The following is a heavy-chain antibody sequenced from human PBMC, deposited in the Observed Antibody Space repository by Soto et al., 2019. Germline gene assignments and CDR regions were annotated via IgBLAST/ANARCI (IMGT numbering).Heavy chain of an antibody. J-gene: IGHJ5*02. Sequence: GRSLRLSCAASGFTLSSYWMHWVRQAPGKGLVWVAHIKTDGSFTAYADSVKGRFTISRDNAENTLYLQMNSLGAEDTAVYFCTGGPYSTRRFDLCGEGTLVTVSS. D-gene: IGHD6-13*01. CDR2: IKTDGSFT. V-gene: IGHV3-74*03. CDR3: TGGPYSTRRFDL. CDR1: GFTLSSYW.